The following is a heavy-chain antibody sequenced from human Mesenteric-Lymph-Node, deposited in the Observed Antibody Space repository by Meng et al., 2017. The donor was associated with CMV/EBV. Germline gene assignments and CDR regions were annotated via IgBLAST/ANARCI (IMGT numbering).Heavy chain of an antibody. J-gene: IGHJ5*02. CDR2: VYHTGST. Sequence: GSLRLSCSVSGYSINSGYNWGWMRQTPGKGLEYIGSVYHTGSTYYNPSLKSRVTISVDTSKNQFSLKLSSVTAADTAVYYCARAFIAAAASGDWFDPWGQGTLVTVSS. D-gene: IGHD6-13*01. CDR3: ARAFIAAAASGDWFDP. CDR1: GYSINSGYN. V-gene: IGHV4-38-2*02.